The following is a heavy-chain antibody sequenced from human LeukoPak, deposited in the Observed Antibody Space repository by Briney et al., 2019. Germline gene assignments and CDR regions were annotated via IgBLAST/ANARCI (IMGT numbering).Heavy chain of an antibody. CDR1: GGTFISHA. D-gene: IGHD4-11*01. Sequence: SVKVSCKASGGTFISHANSWVRQAPGQGLEWMGVINPIFHTPTYAKKFQGRLTITKDESMSTASMDLSSLISDDTAVYYCARGRTTGEFDYWGQGTLVTVSS. CDR2: INPIFHTP. CDR3: ARGRTTGEFDY. V-gene: IGHV1-69*05. J-gene: IGHJ4*02.